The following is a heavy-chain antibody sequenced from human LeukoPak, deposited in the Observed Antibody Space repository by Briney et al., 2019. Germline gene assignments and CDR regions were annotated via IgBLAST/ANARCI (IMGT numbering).Heavy chain of an antibody. CDR2: IYYSGST. Sequence: PSETLSLTCGVYGGSFSGYYWSWIRQHPGKGLEWIGYIYYSGSTYYNPSLKSRVTISVDTSKNQFSLKLSSVTAADTAVYYCARVTPSGWYFFDYWGQGTLVTVSS. CDR1: GGSFSGYY. CDR3: ARVTPSGWYFFDY. D-gene: IGHD6-19*01. J-gene: IGHJ4*02. V-gene: IGHV4-31*11.